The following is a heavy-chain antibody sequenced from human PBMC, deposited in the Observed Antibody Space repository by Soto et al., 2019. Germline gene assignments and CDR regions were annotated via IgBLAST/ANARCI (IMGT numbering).Heavy chain of an antibody. CDR2: IKSRSDGGTT. Sequence: VGSLRLSCAASGFTFISYAMSWVRQAPGKGLDWVGRIKSRSDGGTTEYAAPVRGRFTISRDDSKNTLYLQMNSLKTEDTAVYYCTTDLWRIAVVVGSTGYFNPWGQGTPVTVSS. J-gene: IGHJ5*02. D-gene: IGHD2-15*01. CDR3: TTDLWRIAVVVGSTGYFNP. V-gene: IGHV3-15*01. CDR1: GFTFISYA.